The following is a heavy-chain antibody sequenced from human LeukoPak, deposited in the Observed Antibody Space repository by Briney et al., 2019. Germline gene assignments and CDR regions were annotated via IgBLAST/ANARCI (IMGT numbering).Heavy chain of an antibody. CDR1: GFTFSSYS. J-gene: IGHJ6*02. CDR2: ISSSSSTI. V-gene: IGHV3-48*04. Sequence: GGSLRLSCAASGFTFSSYSMNWVRQAPGKGLEWVSYISSSSSTIYYADSVKGRFTISRDNAKNSLYLQMNSLRAEDTAVYYCARDSLRVGHIRYFDWFPPHYGMDVWGQGTTVTVSS. CDR3: ARDSLRVGHIRYFDWFPPHYGMDV. D-gene: IGHD3-9*01.